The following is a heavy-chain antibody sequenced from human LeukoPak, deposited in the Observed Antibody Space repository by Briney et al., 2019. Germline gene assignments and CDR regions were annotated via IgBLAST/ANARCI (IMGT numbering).Heavy chain of an antibody. V-gene: IGHV1-2*04. CDR2: INPNRGGT. CDR1: GYTFTGYY. J-gene: IGHJ6*02. Sequence: ASVKVSCKASGYTFTGYYMHWVRQAPGQGLEWMGWINPNRGGTNYAQKFQGWVTMTRDTSISTAYMELSRLRSDDTAVYYCARAIAVAGRDYYYYYGMDVWGQGTTVTVSS. CDR3: ARAIAVAGRDYYYYYGMDV. D-gene: IGHD6-19*01.